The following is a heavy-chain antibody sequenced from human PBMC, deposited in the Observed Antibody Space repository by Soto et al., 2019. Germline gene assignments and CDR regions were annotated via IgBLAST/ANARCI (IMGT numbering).Heavy chain of an antibody. CDR3: ALDLLWFGELLNY. Sequence: QVQLVQSGAEVKKPGASVKVSCKASGYTFTSYDINWVRQATGQGLEWMGWMNPDSGNTGYAQKFQGRVTMTRNTSISTAYMELSSLRSEDTAVYYCALDLLWFGELLNYWGQGTLVTVSS. V-gene: IGHV1-8*01. CDR1: GYTFTSYD. CDR2: MNPDSGNT. J-gene: IGHJ4*02. D-gene: IGHD3-10*01.